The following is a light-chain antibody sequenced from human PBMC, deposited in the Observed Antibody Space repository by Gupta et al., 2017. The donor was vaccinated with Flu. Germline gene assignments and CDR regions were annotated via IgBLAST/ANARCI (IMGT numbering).Light chain of an antibody. CDR2: EIS. CDR1: GTSGASNN. Sequence: VTTSCTRSGTSGASNNGHCYQHRPGSSPSTVMNEISRRPSGVPDRFSGSNESSSNSASHTISGLRTGDEANYYGQSYNSGNHVFGGGTKLTVL. J-gene: IGLJ2*01. CDR3: QSYNSGNHV. V-gene: IGLV6-57*01.